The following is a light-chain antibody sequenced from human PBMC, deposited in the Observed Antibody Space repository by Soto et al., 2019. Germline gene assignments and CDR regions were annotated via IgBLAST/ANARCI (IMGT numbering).Light chain of an antibody. J-gene: IGKJ1*01. Sequence: ENVLTQSPGTLSLSPGERATLSCRASQSVSSSYFAWYQQKPGQAPSLLIYGTSSRATGIPDRFSGSESGTDFTLTISTLEPEDFAVYYCQQYGSSPWTFGQGTKVEI. V-gene: IGKV3-20*01. CDR2: GTS. CDR3: QQYGSSPWT. CDR1: QSVSSSY.